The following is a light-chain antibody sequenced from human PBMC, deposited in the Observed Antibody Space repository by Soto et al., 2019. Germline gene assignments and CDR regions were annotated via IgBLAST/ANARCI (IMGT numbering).Light chain of an antibody. CDR3: MQSTQLPPT. V-gene: IGKV2D-29*02. J-gene: IGKJ5*01. Sequence: DVVMTQTPLSLSVAPGQPASISCKSCQSLLHITGETFLFWYLQKPGQSPQLMIYEVSTRVSGVPDRFSGSGSGTDFTLEISRVETDDVGIYYCMQSTQLPPTLGQGTRLEIK. CDR2: EVS. CDR1: QSLLHITGETF.